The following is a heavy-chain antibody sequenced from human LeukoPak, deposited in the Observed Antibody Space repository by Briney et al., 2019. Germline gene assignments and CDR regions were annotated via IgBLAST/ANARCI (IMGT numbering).Heavy chain of an antibody. D-gene: IGHD2-15*01. CDR2: ISSSSSYI. V-gene: IGHV3-21*04. CDR1: GFTFSSYS. CDR3: AKIMALYCSGGSCNEIDY. Sequence: GGSLRLSCAASGFTFSSYSMNWVRQAPGKGLEWVSSISSSSSYIYYADSVKGRITISRDNSKNTLYLQMNSLRADDTAVYYCAKIMALYCSGGSCNEIDYWGQGTLVTVSS. J-gene: IGHJ4*02.